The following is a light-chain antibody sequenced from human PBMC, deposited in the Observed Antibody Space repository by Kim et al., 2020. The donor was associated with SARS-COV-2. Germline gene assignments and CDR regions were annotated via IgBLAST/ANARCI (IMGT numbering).Light chain of an antibody. CDR2: GKY. J-gene: IGLJ3*02. CDR1: SLRNYY. Sequence: SELTQDPAVSVALGQTVRLTCQGDSLRNYYATWYQQRPGQAPVLVLFGKYNRPSGIPDRFSGSGSGNTASLTITGAQAEDEADYYCNSRDSSGDHVVFGG. CDR3: NSRDSSGDHVV. V-gene: IGLV3-19*01.